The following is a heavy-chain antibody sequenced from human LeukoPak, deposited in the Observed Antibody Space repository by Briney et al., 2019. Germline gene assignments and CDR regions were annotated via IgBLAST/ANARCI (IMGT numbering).Heavy chain of an antibody. J-gene: IGHJ4*02. Sequence: AGSLRHSSAATGLSFSSVWMHLVRQAPGKGPVWVSRINSDGSRTTYADSVKGRFTISRDNAKNTLYLQMSSLRAEDTAVYYCATSPLDSRYYFDYWGQGTLVTVSS. CDR3: ATSPLDSRYYFDY. CDR1: GLSFSSVW. D-gene: IGHD6-13*01. V-gene: IGHV3-74*01. CDR2: INSDGSRT.